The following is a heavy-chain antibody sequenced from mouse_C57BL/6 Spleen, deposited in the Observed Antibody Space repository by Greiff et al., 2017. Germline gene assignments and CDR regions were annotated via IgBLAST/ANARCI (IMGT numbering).Heavy chain of an antibody. V-gene: IGHV1-55*01. D-gene: IGHD1-1*01. CDR1: GYTFTSYW. Sequence: QVQLQQPGAELVKPGASVKMSCKASGYTFTSYWITWVKQRPGQGLAWIGDIYPGSGSTNYNEKFKSKATLPVDTSSSTAYMQLSSLTSEDSAVYYCARDGSSSWFAYWGQGTLVTVSA. J-gene: IGHJ3*01. CDR2: IYPGSGST. CDR3: ARDGSSSWFAY.